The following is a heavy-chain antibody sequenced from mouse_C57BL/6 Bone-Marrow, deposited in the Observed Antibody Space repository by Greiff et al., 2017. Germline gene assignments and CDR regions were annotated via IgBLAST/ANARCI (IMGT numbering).Heavy chain of an antibody. CDR3: ARQGRTGFAY. CDR1: GFTFSSYG. J-gene: IGHJ3*01. V-gene: IGHV5-6*01. Sequence: EVKLMESGGDLVKPGGSLKLSCAASGFTFSSYGMSWVRQTPDKRLEWVATISSGGSYTYYPDSVKGRFPISRDNAKNTLYLQMRSLQSEDTAMYYCARQGRTGFAYWGKGTLVTVSA. CDR2: ISSGGSYT.